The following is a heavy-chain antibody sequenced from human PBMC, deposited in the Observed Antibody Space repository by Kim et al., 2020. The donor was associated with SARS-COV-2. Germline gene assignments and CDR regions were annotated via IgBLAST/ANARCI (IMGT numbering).Heavy chain of an antibody. Sequence: HYSPSFRGHVTISADKSISTAYLQWSSLKASDTAMYYCARSGNDDAFDIWGQGTMVTVSS. D-gene: IGHD1-1*01. J-gene: IGHJ3*02. CDR3: ARSGNDDAFDI. V-gene: IGHV5-10-1*01.